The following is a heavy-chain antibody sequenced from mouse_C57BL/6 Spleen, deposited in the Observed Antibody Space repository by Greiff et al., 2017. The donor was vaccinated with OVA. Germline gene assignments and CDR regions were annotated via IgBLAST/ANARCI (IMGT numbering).Heavy chain of an antibody. CDR3: ARGGTEGDFDY. D-gene: IGHD3-3*01. V-gene: IGHV1-64*01. Sequence: QVQLQQSGAELVKPGASVKLSCKASGYTFTSYWMHWVKQRPGQGLEWIGMIHPNSGSTNYNEKFKSKATLTVDKSSSTAYMQLSSLTSEDSAVYYCARGGTEGDFDYWGQGTTLTVSS. CDR1: GYTFTSYW. J-gene: IGHJ2*01. CDR2: IHPNSGST.